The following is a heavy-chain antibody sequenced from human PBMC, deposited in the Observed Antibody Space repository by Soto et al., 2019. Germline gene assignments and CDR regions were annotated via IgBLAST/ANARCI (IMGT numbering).Heavy chain of an antibody. CDR3: ARFMYSSSWYLGSPKYYFDY. D-gene: IGHD6-13*01. CDR2: IYYSGST. Sequence: KPSETLSLTCTVSGGSISSSSYYWGWIRQPPGKGLEWIGSIYYSGSTYYNPSLKSRVTIPVDTSKNQFSLKLSSVTAADTAVYYCARFMYSSSWYLGSPKYYFDYWGQGTLVTVSS. V-gene: IGHV4-39*01. J-gene: IGHJ4*02. CDR1: GGSISSSSYY.